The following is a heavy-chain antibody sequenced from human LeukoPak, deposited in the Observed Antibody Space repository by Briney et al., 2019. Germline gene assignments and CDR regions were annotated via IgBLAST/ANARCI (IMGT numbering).Heavy chain of an antibody. CDR3: ARHSRNCSGGYCYLYY. D-gene: IGHD2-15*01. CDR2: IYSGGTT. Sequence: SETLSLTCAVSGGSISSDSYYWGWIRQPPGKGLEWIGSIYSGGTTYYNPSLKSRVTISVDTSKNQFSLKLTSVTAADAAAYYCARHSRNCSGGYCYLYYWGQGTPVTVCS. J-gene: IGHJ4*02. V-gene: IGHV4-39*01. CDR1: GGSISSDSYY.